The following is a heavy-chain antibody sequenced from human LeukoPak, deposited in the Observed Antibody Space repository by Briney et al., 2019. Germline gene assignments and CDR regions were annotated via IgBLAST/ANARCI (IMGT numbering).Heavy chain of an antibody. V-gene: IGHV3-74*01. CDR2: INTDGSST. J-gene: IGHJ6*03. CDR1: GFTFSSYW. D-gene: IGHD3-3*01. CDR3: ARHVQGGYYDFWSGHYYYYYMDV. Sequence: GGSLRLSCAASGFTFSSYWMHWVRQAPGKGLVWVSRINTDGSSTSYADSVKGRFTISRDNAKNTLYLQMNSLRAEDTAVYYCARHVQGGYYDFWSGHYYYYYMDVWGKGTTVTVSS.